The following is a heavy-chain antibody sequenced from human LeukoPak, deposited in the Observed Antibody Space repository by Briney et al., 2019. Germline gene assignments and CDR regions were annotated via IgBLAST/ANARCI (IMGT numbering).Heavy chain of an antibody. V-gene: IGHV3-23*01. J-gene: IGHJ4*02. D-gene: IGHD5-24*01. CDR3: DPMATIRDY. Sequence: GGSLRLSCAASGFTFSSSAMSWVRQAPGKGLEWVSAISNNGGYTYYADSVQGRFTISRDNSKSTLCLQMNSLRAEDTAVYYCDPMATIRDYWGQGTLVTVSS. CDR1: GFTFSSSA. CDR2: ISNNGGYT.